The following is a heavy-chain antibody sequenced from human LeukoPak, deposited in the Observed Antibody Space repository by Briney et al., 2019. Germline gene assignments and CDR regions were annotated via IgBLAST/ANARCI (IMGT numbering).Heavy chain of an antibody. Sequence: TSETLSLTCTVSGGSISSSSYYWGWSRQPPGKGLEWIGSIYYSGSTYYNPSLKSRVTISVDTSKNQFSLKLSSVTAADTAVYYCARYVAVAGTFDYWGQGTLVTASS. V-gene: IGHV4-39*01. CDR1: GGSISSSSYY. D-gene: IGHD6-19*01. CDR3: ARYVAVAGTFDY. J-gene: IGHJ4*02. CDR2: IYYSGST.